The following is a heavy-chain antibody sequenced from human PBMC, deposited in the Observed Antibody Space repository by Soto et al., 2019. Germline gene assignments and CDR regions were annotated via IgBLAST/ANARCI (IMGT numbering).Heavy chain of an antibody. CDR1: GFTFSSYW. Sequence: GGSLRLSCAASGFTFSSYWLTWVRQAPGKGLEWVTNIKYDGSDKYYVDSVKGRFTISRDNAKKSLYLDMNSLRAEDTAIYYCARYYDGSGNSDAFDIWGQGTMVTVS. CDR2: IKYDGSDK. CDR3: ARYYDGSGNSDAFDI. D-gene: IGHD3-22*01. V-gene: IGHV3-7*03. J-gene: IGHJ3*02.